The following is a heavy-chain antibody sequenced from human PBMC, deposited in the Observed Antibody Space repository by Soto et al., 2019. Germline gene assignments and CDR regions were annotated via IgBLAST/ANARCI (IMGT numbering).Heavy chain of an antibody. CDR2: IIPFFGTA. J-gene: IGHJ4*02. V-gene: IGHV1-69*01. D-gene: IGHD3-16*01. CDR1: GGTFSTFG. CDR3: ARTAPMDAGDKYYYDF. Sequence: QVQLVQSGAEVKKTGSSVKVSCKTSGGTFSTFGISWVRQAPGQGLEWMGGIIPFFGTAEYSQKFEDRITITANESTNTVYMDRRSLTSEDTAIYYCARTAPMDAGDKYYYDFWGQGALVTFSS.